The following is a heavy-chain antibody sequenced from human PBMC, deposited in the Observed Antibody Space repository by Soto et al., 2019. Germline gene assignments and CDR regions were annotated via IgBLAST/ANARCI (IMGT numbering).Heavy chain of an antibody. Sequence: EVQLLQSGGGLVQPGVSLRLSCAASGFTFSSYAMSGVRQAPGKGLEWVSAISGSGGSTYYADSVKGRFTISRDNSKNTLYLQMNSLRAEDTAVYYCAKDSSAYHGGFDYWGQGTLVTVSS. D-gene: IGHD6-19*01. CDR3: AKDSSAYHGGFDY. V-gene: IGHV3-23*01. J-gene: IGHJ4*02. CDR2: ISGSGGST. CDR1: GFTFSSYA.